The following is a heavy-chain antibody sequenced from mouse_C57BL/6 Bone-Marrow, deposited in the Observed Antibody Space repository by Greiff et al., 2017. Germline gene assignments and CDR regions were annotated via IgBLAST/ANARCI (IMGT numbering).Heavy chain of an antibody. Sequence: QVQLQQPGAELVKPGASVKLSCKASGYTFTSYWMQWVKQRPGQGLEWIGEIDPSDSYTNYNQKFKGKATLTVDTSSSTAYMKLSSLTSEDSAVYYGAREDDGYIDYWGQGTTLTVSS. J-gene: IGHJ2*01. CDR3: AREDDGYIDY. CDR1: GYTFTSYW. D-gene: IGHD2-3*01. V-gene: IGHV1-50*01. CDR2: IDPSDSYT.